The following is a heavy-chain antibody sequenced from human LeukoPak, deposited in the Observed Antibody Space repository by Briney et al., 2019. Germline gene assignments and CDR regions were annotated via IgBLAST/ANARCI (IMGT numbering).Heavy chain of an antibody. CDR2: IYTSGST. D-gene: IGHD1-26*01. Sequence: KASETLSLTCAVSGYSISSSYYWSWIRQPAGKGLEWIGRIYTSGSTNYNPSLKSRVTMSVDTSKNQFSLKLSSVTAADTAVYYCARLYSGSYSAFDIWGQGTMVTVSS. J-gene: IGHJ3*02. V-gene: IGHV4-4*07. CDR3: ARLYSGSYSAFDI. CDR1: GYSISSSYY.